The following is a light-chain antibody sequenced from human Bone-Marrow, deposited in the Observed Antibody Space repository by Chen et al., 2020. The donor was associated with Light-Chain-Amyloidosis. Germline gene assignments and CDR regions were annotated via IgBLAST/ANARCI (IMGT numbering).Light chain of an antibody. CDR3: QSTDTSGTSKV. Sequence: SYELTQPPSVSVSPGQTATIPCSGHALSKQYAYWYQQRPGQAPVVLIYKDNERPSGIPERFSGYSSGTTVTLTISGVQAEDEADYYCQSTDTSGTSKVFGGGTHLTVL. CDR2: KDN. V-gene: IGLV3-25*03. CDR1: ALSKQY. J-gene: IGLJ3*02.